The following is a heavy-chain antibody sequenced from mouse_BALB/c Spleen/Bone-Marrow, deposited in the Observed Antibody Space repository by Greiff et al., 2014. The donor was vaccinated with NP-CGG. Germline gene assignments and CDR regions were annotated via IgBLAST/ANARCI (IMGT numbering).Heavy chain of an antibody. CDR3: ARGTGWYFDV. V-gene: IGHV1-69*01. Sequence: VKLMESGAELVMPGASVKMSCKASGYTFTDYWMHWVKQRPGQGLEWIGAIDTSDSYTSYNLKFKGKATLTVDESSSTAYMQLSSLTSEDSAVYYCARGTGWYFDVWGAGTTVTVSS. CDR2: IDTSDSYT. CDR1: GYTFTDYW. J-gene: IGHJ1*01. D-gene: IGHD4-1*01.